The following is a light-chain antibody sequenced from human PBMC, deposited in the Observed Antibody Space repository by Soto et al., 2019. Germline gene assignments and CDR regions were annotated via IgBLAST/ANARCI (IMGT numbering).Light chain of an antibody. V-gene: IGKV3-20*01. CDR3: HQRQSWPRT. CDR1: QSVSNNY. J-gene: IGKJ1*01. CDR2: GAS. Sequence: EIVLTQSPGTLSLSPVERATLSCRASQSVSNNYLAWYQQKPGQAPRLLIYGASNRATGIPDRFSGSGSGTDFTLTISSLEPEDFAVYYCHQRQSWPRTFGQGTKVDIK.